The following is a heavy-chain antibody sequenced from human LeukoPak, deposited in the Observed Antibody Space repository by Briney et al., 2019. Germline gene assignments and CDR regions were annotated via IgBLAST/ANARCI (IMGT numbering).Heavy chain of an antibody. CDR1: GFTFSSYG. J-gene: IGHJ4*02. Sequence: PGGSLRLSCAASGFTFSSYGMHWVRQAPGKGLEWVAFIRYDGSNKYYADSVKGRFTISRDNSKNTLYLQMNSLGAEDTAVYYCAKDLARFGECVDYWGQGTLVTVSS. CDR2: IRYDGSNK. CDR3: AKDLARFGECVDY. D-gene: IGHD3-10*01. V-gene: IGHV3-30*02.